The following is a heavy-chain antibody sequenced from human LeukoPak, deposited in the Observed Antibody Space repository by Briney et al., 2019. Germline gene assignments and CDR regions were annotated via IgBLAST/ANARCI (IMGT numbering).Heavy chain of an antibody. Sequence: PGGSLRLSCAASGFTFSSYGMHWVRQAPGKGLEWVAVIWYDGSNKYYADSVKGRFTISRDNSKNTLYLQMNSLRAEDTAVYYCARDLGDIVVVAGFDYWGQGTLVTVSS. D-gene: IGHD2-15*01. J-gene: IGHJ4*02. CDR3: ARDLGDIVVVAGFDY. CDR2: IWYDGSNK. V-gene: IGHV3-33*08. CDR1: GFTFSSYG.